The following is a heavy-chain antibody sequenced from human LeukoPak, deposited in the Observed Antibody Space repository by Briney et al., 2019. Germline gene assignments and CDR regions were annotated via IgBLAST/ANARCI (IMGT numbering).Heavy chain of an antibody. J-gene: IGHJ4*02. CDR2: IYTSGST. Sequence: PSQTLSLTCTVSGGAISSGSYYWSWIPQPPGKGLEWIGRIYTSGSTNYNPSLKSRVTISVDTSKNQFSLKLSSVTAADTAVYYCARIGMRSARFDYWGQGTLVTVSS. CDR1: GGAISSGSYY. D-gene: IGHD3-3*01. CDR3: ARIGMRSARFDY. V-gene: IGHV4-61*02.